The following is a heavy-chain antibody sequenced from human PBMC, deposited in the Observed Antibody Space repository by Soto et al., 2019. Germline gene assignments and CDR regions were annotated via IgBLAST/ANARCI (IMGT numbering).Heavy chain of an antibody. J-gene: IGHJ6*02. D-gene: IGHD3-10*01. CDR3: ARGVAGYYYTGMDV. V-gene: IGHV1-69*06. CDR2: IIPILDTA. Sequence: GASVPVSCKASGGSFSNYAINWVRQAQGLGREWMGVIIPILDTATYTQNFQGRATITPYTSTSKAYMELRSLIYEDTPVYYCARGVAGYYYTGMDVWVEGTTVT. CDR1: GGSFSNYA.